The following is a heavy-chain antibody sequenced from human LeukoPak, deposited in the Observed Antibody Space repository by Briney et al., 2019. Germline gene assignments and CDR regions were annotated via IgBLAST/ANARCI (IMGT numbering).Heavy chain of an antibody. CDR3: TTHYGSGSYYTYGMDV. J-gene: IGHJ6*02. CDR2: IQSKTDGGTT. D-gene: IGHD3-10*01. V-gene: IGHV3-15*01. Sequence: PPGSLTLAWPASGFTFGNAWMRWVRQAPGEGLEWVGCIQSKTDGGTTDYAAPVKGRITISRDYSKNTLYLQMNSLKTEDTAVYYCTTHYGSGSYYTYGMDVWGQGTTVTVSS. CDR1: GFTFGNAW.